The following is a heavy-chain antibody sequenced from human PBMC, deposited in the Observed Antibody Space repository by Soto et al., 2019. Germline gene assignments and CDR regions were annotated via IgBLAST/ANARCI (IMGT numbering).Heavy chain of an antibody. J-gene: IGHJ3*02. V-gene: IGHV1-18*04. CDR2: INPYNANT. CDR1: GYTFTNHG. Sequence: ASVKVSCKTSGYTFTNHGTNWVRQAPGQGLEWMGWINPYNANTNYAQKLQGRVTMTTDTSTTTAYMDLRSLTSDDTAVYYCARDRVAGIWGDAFDIWGQGTVVTVSS. CDR3: ARDRVAGIWGDAFDI. D-gene: IGHD3-16*01.